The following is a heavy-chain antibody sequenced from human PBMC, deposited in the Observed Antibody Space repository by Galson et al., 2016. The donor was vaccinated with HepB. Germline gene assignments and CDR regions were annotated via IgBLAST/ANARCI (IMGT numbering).Heavy chain of an antibody. CDR2: ISISGGTV. CDR3: AREADFYDSTGYFPPFAY. Sequence: LRLSCAGSGFTFSRYNMNWVRQAPGKGLEWLADISISGGTVYYADSVQGRFTISRDNDKNSVYLQMDSLRDEDTAVYYCAREADFYDSTGYFPPFAYWGQGILVTVSS. D-gene: IGHD3-22*01. J-gene: IGHJ4*02. CDR1: GFTFSRYN. V-gene: IGHV3-48*03.